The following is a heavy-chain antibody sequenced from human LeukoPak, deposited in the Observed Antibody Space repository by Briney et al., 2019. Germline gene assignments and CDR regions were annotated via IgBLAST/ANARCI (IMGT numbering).Heavy chain of an antibody. V-gene: IGHV4-59*01. CDR1: GGSISSYY. J-gene: IGHJ4*02. Sequence: SETLSLTCTVSGGSISSYYWSWIRQPPGKGLEWIGYIYYSGSTNYTPSLKSRVTISVDTSKNQFSLKLSSVTAADTAVYYCARRGSSGWYGGMIDYWGQGTLVTVSS. D-gene: IGHD6-19*01. CDR2: IYYSGST. CDR3: ARRGSSGWYGGMIDY.